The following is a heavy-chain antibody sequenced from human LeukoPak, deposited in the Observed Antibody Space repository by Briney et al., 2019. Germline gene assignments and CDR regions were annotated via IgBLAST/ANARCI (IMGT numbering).Heavy chain of an antibody. V-gene: IGHV3-21*01. CDR3: AKSLVVVNDPPDY. J-gene: IGHJ4*02. D-gene: IGHD2-21*01. Sequence: GGSLRLSCAASGFTFSSYSMNWVRQAPGKGLEWVSSISSSSSYIYYADSVKGRFTISRDNAKNSLYLQMNSLRAEDTAVYYCAKSLVVVNDPPDYWGQGTLVTVSS. CDR1: GFTFSSYS. CDR2: ISSSSSYI.